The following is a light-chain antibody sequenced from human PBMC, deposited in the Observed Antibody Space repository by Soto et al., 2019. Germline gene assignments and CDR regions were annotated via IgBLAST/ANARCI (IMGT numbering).Light chain of an antibody. V-gene: IGKV3-11*01. CDR1: QSISSN. J-gene: IGKJ5*01. Sequence: EIVRTQAPGTLSVSPGERATLSRRASQSISSNLAWFQQKPGQAPRLIIYDASNRATGIPARFSGSGYGTDFNLTISSLEPEDFAVYYCQQRSNWPITFGQGTRLEIK. CDR3: QQRSNWPIT. CDR2: DAS.